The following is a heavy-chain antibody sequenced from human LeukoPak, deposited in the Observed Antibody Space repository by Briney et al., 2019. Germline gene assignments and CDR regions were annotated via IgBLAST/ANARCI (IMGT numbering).Heavy chain of an antibody. CDR2: IWYDGSII. CDR3: AKGSYREDL. Sequence: PGGSLRLSCVVSGFMFSNYGMHWVRQAPGKGWEWVAFIWYDGSIIYYGDSVRGRFTISRDDSKNTLYLQMNSLRPEDTAIYYCAKGSYREDLWGQGTMVTVSP. J-gene: IGHJ3*01. CDR1: GFMFSNYG. V-gene: IGHV3-30*02. D-gene: IGHD4-11*01.